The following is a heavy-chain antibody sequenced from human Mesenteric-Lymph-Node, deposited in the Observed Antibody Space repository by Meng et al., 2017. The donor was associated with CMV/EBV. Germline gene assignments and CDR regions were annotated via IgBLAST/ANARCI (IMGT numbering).Heavy chain of an antibody. CDR2: INHSGST. Sequence: SETLSLTCTVSGGSISSSSFYWGWIRQPPGKGLEWIGEINHSGSTNYNPSLKSRVTISVDTSKNQFSLKLSSVTAADTAVYYCARGRRGRYCSGGSCLAGGFWFDPWGQGTLVTVSS. CDR3: ARGRRGRYCSGGSCLAGGFWFDP. V-gene: IGHV4-39*07. D-gene: IGHD2-15*01. J-gene: IGHJ5*02. CDR1: GGSISSSSFY.